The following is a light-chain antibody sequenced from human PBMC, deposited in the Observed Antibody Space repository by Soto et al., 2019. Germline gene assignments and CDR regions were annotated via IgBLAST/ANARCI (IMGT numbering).Light chain of an antibody. Sequence: EIIITNSPATLSVSPGERATLSCRASQSVRSNLAWYQQKPGQAPRLVIYAASTRATGIPDRFSGSVSGTEFTLTISSLQSEDFAVYYCQQYNEWPPFTFGQGTRPAIK. J-gene: IGKJ5*01. CDR1: QSVRSN. CDR2: AAS. V-gene: IGKV3-15*01. CDR3: QQYNEWPPFT.